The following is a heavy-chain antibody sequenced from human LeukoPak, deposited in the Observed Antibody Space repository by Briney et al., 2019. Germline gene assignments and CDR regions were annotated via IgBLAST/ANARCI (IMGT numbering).Heavy chain of an antibody. V-gene: IGHV1-69*05. J-gene: IGHJ4*02. Sequence: ASVKVSCKASGGTFSSYAISWVRQAPGQGLERMGRIIPIFGTANYAQEFQGRVTVTTDESTSTAYMELSSLRSEDTAVYYCATQYSSSSSLEDYWGQGTLVTVSS. CDR1: GGTFSSYA. D-gene: IGHD6-6*01. CDR3: ATQYSSSSSLEDY. CDR2: IIPIFGTA.